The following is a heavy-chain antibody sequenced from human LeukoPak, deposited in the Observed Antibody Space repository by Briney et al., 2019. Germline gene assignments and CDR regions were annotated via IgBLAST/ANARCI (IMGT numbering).Heavy chain of an antibody. J-gene: IGHJ4*02. CDR3: AKSYGDYLGYFDS. D-gene: IGHD4-17*01. Sequence: GGSLRLSCAASGFTFGTYAMPWVRQAPGKGLEWVSAISVGGDSIHYADAVKGRFTISRDKSKNTLFLQMNSLRAEDTAVYYCAKSYGDYLGYFDSWGQGTLVTVSS. CDR1: GFTFGTYA. CDR2: ISVGGDSI. V-gene: IGHV3-23*01.